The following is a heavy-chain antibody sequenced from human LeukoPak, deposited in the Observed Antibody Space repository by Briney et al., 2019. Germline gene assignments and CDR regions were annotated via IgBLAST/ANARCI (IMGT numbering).Heavy chain of an antibody. CDR3: ARQTGSGLFILP. CDR1: GGSISNYY. D-gene: IGHD3/OR15-3a*01. CDR2: IYYSGNT. J-gene: IGHJ4*02. V-gene: IGHV4-59*04. Sequence: SETLSLTCTVSGGSISNYYWNWIRQPPGKGLEWIGSIYYSGNTYYNASLKSQVSISIDTSKNQFSLKLTSVTAADTAVYYCARQTGSGLFILPGGQGTLVTVSS.